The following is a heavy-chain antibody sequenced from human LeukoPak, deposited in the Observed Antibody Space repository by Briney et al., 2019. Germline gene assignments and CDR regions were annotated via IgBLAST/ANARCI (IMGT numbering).Heavy chain of an antibody. CDR1: GFTFSDYY. CDR2: ISGSGGST. J-gene: IGHJ4*02. Sequence: GGSLRLSCAASGFTFSDYYMSWIRQAPGKGLEWVSAISGSGGSTYYADSVKGRFTISRDNSKNTLYLQMNSLRAEDTAVYYCAKARVAVAGAFGHWGQGTLVTVSS. CDR3: AKARVAVAGAFGH. D-gene: IGHD6-19*01. V-gene: IGHV3-23*01.